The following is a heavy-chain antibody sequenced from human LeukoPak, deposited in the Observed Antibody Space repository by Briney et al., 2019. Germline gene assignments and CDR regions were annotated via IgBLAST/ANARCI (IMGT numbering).Heavy chain of an antibody. D-gene: IGHD4-17*01. Sequence: SETLSLTCTVSGGSISSGSYYWSWIRQPAGKGLEWIGRIYTSGSTNYNPSLKSRVTISVDTSKNQFSLKLSSVTAADTAVYYCARVLVDDYGDSVGKFDYWGQGTLVTVSS. CDR1: GGSISSGSYY. CDR2: IYTSGST. V-gene: IGHV4-61*02. CDR3: ARVLVDDYGDSVGKFDY. J-gene: IGHJ4*02.